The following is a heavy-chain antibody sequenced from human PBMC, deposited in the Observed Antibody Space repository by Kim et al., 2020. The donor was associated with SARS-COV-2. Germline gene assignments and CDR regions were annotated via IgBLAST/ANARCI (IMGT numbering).Heavy chain of an antibody. V-gene: IGHV3-9*01. J-gene: IGHJ4*02. D-gene: IGHD3-9*01. CDR2: ISWNSGSI. Sequence: GGSLRLSCAASGFTFDDYAMHWVRQAPGKGLEWVSGISWNSGSIGYADSVKGRFTISRDNAKNSLYLQMNSLRAEDTALYYCAKDSGIRYFDWLLSYWGQGTLVTVSS. CDR1: GFTFDDYA. CDR3: AKDSGIRYFDWLLSY.